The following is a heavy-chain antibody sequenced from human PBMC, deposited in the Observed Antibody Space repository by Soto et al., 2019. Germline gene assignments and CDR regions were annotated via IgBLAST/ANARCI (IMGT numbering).Heavy chain of an antibody. V-gene: IGHV1-2*02. Sequence: ASVKVSCKASGYTFTGYYMHWVRQAPGQGLECMGWINPNSGGTKYAQKFQGRVTMTRDTSISTAYMELSRLRSEDTAVYYCAADRTYDFWSGSEARNYYGMDVWGQGTTVTVSS. CDR1: GYTFTGYY. CDR3: AADRTYDFWSGSEARNYYGMDV. J-gene: IGHJ6*02. CDR2: INPNSGGT. D-gene: IGHD3-3*01.